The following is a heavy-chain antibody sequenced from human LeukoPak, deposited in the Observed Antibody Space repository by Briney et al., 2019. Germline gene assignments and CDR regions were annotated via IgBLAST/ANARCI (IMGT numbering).Heavy chain of an antibody. V-gene: IGHV4-59*01. J-gene: IGHJ6*02. D-gene: IGHD5-24*01. CDR3: AREGRDGYNLKGGPDYGMDV. Sequence: PSETLSLTCAVYGGSFSGYYWSWIRQPPGKGLEWIGYVYYSGSTNYNPSLKSRVTISVDTSKDQFSLKLSSVTAADTAVYYCAREGRDGYNLKGGPDYGMDVWGQGTTVTVSS. CDR2: VYYSGST. CDR1: GGSFSGYY.